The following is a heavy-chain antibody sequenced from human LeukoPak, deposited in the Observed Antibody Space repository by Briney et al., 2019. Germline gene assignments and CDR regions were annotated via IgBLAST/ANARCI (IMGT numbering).Heavy chain of an antibody. J-gene: IGHJ3*02. V-gene: IGHV4-59*01. CDR2: IYYSGST. CDR3: ARGEDITMIVVDLPIPKNAFDI. CDR1: GGSISSYY. Sequence: KPSETLSLTCTVSGGSISSYYWSWIRQPPGKGLEWIGYIYYSGSTNYNPSLKSRVTISVDTSKNQFSLKLSSVTAADTAAYYCARGEDITMIVVDLPIPKNAFDIWGQGTMVTVSS. D-gene: IGHD3-22*01.